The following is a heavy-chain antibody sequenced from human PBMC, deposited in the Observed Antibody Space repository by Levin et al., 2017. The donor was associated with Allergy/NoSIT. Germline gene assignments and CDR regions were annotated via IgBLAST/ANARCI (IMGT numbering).Heavy chain of an antibody. CDR3: VSPYRTGYYYYGMDV. Sequence: GGSLRLSCAASGFSFSNYGMHWVRQAPGKGLEWVAVIWYDGSKKYYGDSVKGRFTISRDNSKNTLYLQMNSLRAEDTAVYYCVSPYRTGYYYYGMDVWGQGTTVTVSS. J-gene: IGHJ6*02. V-gene: IGHV3-33*01. D-gene: IGHD1-14*01. CDR2: IWYDGSKK. CDR1: GFSFSNYG.